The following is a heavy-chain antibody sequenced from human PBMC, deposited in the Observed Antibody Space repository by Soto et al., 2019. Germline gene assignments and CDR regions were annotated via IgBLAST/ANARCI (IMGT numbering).Heavy chain of an antibody. J-gene: IGHJ4*02. V-gene: IGHV5-51*01. CDR2: IYPRDTDT. CDR1: GYNFAGYW. CDR3: ARGGVSTSAFDY. Sequence: GESLKISCKGSGYNFAGYWIALVCHMPGKGVELMGTIYPRDTDTRYRPPLKGQVSISADKSISPDYLNRSSLRTSDTAMYYCARGGVSTSAFDYWGQGTPVTVSS. D-gene: IGHD1-1*01.